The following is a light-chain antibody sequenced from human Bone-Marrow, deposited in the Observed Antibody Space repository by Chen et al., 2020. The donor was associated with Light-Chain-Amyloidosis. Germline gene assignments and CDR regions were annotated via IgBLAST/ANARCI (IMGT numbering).Light chain of an antibody. CDR2: KAS. J-gene: IGKJ1*01. V-gene: IGKV1-5*03. CDR1: QRISSW. Sequence: DIQMTQSPSTLSASVGDRITITCRASQRISSWLAWYQQKPGKAPRLLIYKASTLESGVPSRFSGSGSGTEFTLTISSLQPDEFATYYCQQYNSYWTFGQGTKVDIK. CDR3: QQYNSYWT.